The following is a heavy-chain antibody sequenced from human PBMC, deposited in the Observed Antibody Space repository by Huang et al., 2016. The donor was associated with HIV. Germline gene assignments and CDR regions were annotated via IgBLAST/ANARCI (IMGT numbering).Heavy chain of an antibody. V-gene: IGHV4-39*02. D-gene: IGHD3-3*01. CDR3: ARTGVAVSDDPEYFQH. CDR2: IYYSGTT. CDR1: GDSINSNTFY. J-gene: IGHJ1*01. Sequence: LQESGPGLVGPSETLSLTCAVSGDSINSNTFYWGWVRRPPGKGLEWIGNIYYSGTTYDNPALKRRARIAVDASKKRMFLHVRSVTAADTGVYYCARTGVAVSDDPEYFQHWGQGALVTIS.